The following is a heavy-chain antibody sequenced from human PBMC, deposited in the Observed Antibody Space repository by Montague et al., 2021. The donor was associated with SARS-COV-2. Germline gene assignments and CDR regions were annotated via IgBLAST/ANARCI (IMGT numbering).Heavy chain of an antibody. Sequence: SLRLSCAASGFTFSSYWMHWVRQAPGKGLVWDSRINSDGSSTSYADSVKGRFTISRDNAKNTLYLQMNSLRAEDTAVYYCARDGRYFDWLLESGQNWFDPWGQGTLVTVSS. CDR3: ARDGRYFDWLLESGQNWFDP. D-gene: IGHD3-9*01. CDR1: GFTFSSYW. CDR2: INSDGSST. J-gene: IGHJ5*02. V-gene: IGHV3-74*01.